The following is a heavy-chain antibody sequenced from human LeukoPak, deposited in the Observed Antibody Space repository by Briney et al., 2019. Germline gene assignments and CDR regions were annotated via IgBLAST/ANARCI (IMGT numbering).Heavy chain of an antibody. CDR2: ITSRSSYI. Sequence: GGSLRLSCAASGFTFSSYSMNWVRQAPGQGLEWVSSITSRSSYIYYADSVKGRFTISRDNAKNSLYLQMNSLRAEDTALYYCARVARPFYDSSDYYSSWGQGTLVTVSS. V-gene: IGHV3-21*01. CDR1: GFTFSSYS. CDR3: ARVARPFYDSSDYYSS. D-gene: IGHD3-22*01. J-gene: IGHJ5*02.